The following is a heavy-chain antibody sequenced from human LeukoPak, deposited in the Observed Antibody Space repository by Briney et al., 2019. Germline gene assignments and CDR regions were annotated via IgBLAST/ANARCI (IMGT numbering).Heavy chain of an antibody. CDR3: ARDDGGDFNDAFDI. J-gene: IGHJ3*02. CDR2: IRYDGSNK. D-gene: IGHD2-21*02. CDR1: GFTFSSYG. V-gene: IGHV3-30*02. Sequence: GSLRLSCAASGFTFSSYGMHWVRQAPGKGLEWVAFIRYDGSNKYYADSVKGRFTISRDNSKNTLYLQMNSLRAEDTAVYYCARDDGGDFNDAFDIWGQGTMVTVSS.